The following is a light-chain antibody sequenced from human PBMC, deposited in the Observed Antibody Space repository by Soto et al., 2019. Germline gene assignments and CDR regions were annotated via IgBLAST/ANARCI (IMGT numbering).Light chain of an antibody. CDR3: QQYGSSPRT. Sequence: EIVLTQSPGTLSLSPGERVTLSCRASQSVGNTYLAWYQQKPGQAPRLLMHGASTRATGIPDRFSGSGSGTDFTLTISRLEPEDFAVYYCQQYGSSPRTFGQGTKLEIK. V-gene: IGKV3-20*01. CDR2: GAS. CDR1: QSVGNTY. J-gene: IGKJ2*01.